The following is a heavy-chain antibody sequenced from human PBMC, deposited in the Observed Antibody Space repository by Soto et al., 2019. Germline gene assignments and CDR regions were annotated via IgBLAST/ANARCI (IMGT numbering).Heavy chain of an antibody. CDR3: ASEGGHYYDSSGYSFDY. Sequence: VASVKVSCKASGYTFTSYAMHWVRQAPRQRLEWMGWINAGNGNTKYSQKFQGRVTITRDTSASTAYMELSSLRSEDTAVYYCASEGGHYYDSSGYSFDYWGQGTLVTVSS. CDR2: INAGNGNT. V-gene: IGHV1-3*01. CDR1: GYTFTSYA. D-gene: IGHD3-22*01. J-gene: IGHJ4*02.